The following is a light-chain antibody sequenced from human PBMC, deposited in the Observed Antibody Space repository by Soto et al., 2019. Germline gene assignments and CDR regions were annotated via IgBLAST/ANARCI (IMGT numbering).Light chain of an antibody. V-gene: IGLV2-14*01. CDR3: SSYRSGATLN. CDR1: SSDVGGYNY. Sequence: QSALTQPASVSGSPGQSITISCTGSSSDVGGYNYVSWYQQHPGKAPKLMIYEVSNRPSGVSNRFSGSKSGNTASLTIPGLQTEDEADYYCSSYRSGATLNFGTGTKATV. J-gene: IGLJ1*01. CDR2: EVS.